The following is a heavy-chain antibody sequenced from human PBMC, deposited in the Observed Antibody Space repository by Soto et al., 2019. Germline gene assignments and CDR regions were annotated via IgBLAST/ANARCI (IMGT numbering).Heavy chain of an antibody. J-gene: IGHJ6*02. V-gene: IGHV3-48*02. Sequence: GGSLRLSCTSSGFIFSGFHMNWVRQAPGKGLEWVSYISAGSDAIYYADSVKGRFTISRDNAKNSLFLQMNSLRNEDTALYYCARDGNRGYDMDVWGQGTSVTVSS. CDR2: ISAGSDAI. CDR3: ARDGNRGYDMDV. D-gene: IGHD1-1*01. CDR1: GFIFSGFH.